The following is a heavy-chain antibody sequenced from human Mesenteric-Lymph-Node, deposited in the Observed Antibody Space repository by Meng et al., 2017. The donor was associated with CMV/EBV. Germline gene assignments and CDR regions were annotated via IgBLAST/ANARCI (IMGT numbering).Heavy chain of an antibody. D-gene: IGHD3-3*02. J-gene: IGHJ6*02. CDR3: ARDDFSGSGHFWSGYSGYYGMDV. V-gene: IGHV1-2*02. CDR1: GYTFTDYY. CDR2: INPNSGGT. Sequence: ASVTVSCKASGYTFTDYYMHWVRQAPGQGLEWVGWINPNSGGTNYAQKFQGRVTMTRDRSISTAYMELNRLRSDDTAVYYCARDDFSGSGHFWSGYSGYYGMDVWGQGTTVTVSS.